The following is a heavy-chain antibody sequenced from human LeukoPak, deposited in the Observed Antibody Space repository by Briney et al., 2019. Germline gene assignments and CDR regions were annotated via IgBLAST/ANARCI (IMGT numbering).Heavy chain of an antibody. CDR2: IYYSGST. J-gene: IGHJ4*02. CDR3: SGGEWLVRIDY. CDR1: GGSISSYY. V-gene: IGHV4-59*01. D-gene: IGHD6-19*01. Sequence: SETLSLTCTVSGGSISSYYWNWIRQPPGKGLEWIGYIYYSGSTNYNPSLKSRVTISVDTSKNQFSLKLSSVTAADTAVYYCSGGEWLVRIDYWGQGTLVTVSS.